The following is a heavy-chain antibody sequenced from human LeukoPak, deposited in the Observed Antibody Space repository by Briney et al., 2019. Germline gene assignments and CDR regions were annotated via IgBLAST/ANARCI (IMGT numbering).Heavy chain of an antibody. CDR2: IWYDGSNK. CDR1: GFTFSSYA. Sequence: GGSLRLSCAASGFTFSSYAMHWVRQAPGKGLEWVAVIWYDGSNKYYADSVKGRFTISRDNSKNTLYLQMNSLRAEDTAVYYCARDQRYSSSWYPDVFDYWGQGTLVTVSS. V-gene: IGHV3-33*08. J-gene: IGHJ4*02. CDR3: ARDQRYSSSWYPDVFDY. D-gene: IGHD6-13*01.